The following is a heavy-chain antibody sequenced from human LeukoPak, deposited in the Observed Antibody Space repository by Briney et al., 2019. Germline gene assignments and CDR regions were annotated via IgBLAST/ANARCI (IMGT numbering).Heavy chain of an antibody. Sequence: SSVKVSCKASGGTFSSYAISWVRQAPGQGLEWMGGIIPIFGTANYAQKFQGRVTITTDESTSTAYMELSSLRSEDTAVYYCAREGFGVVPSSQGGVYDPWGQGTRVTVSS. J-gene: IGHJ5*02. V-gene: IGHV1-69*05. D-gene: IGHD3-3*01. CDR3: AREGFGVVPSSQGGVYDP. CDR1: GGTFSSYA. CDR2: IIPIFGTA.